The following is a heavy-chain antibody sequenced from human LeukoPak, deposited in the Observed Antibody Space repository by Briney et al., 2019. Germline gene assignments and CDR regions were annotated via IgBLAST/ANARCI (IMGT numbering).Heavy chain of an antibody. CDR2: IYYSGST. Sequence: PSETLSLTCTVSGGSISSYYWSWIRQPPGKGLEWIGYIYYSGSTNYNPSLKSRVTISVDTSKNQFSLKLSSVTAADTAVYYCARHEITILNWYFDLWGRGTLVTVSS. J-gene: IGHJ2*01. CDR1: GGSISSYY. D-gene: IGHD3-10*01. CDR3: ARHEITILNWYFDL. V-gene: IGHV4-59*08.